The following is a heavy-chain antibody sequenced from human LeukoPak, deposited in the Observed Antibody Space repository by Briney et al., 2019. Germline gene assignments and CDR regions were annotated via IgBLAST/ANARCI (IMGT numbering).Heavy chain of an antibody. CDR1: GYTFTSYG. CDR3: ARVPLDHYYYGMDV. J-gene: IGHJ6*02. Sequence: GASVKVSCKASGYTFTSYGISWVRQAPGQGLEWMGWISAYNGNTNYAQKLQGRVTMTTGTSTSTAYMELRSLRSDDTAVYYCARVPLDHYYYGMDVWGQGTTVTVSS. V-gene: IGHV1-18*01. CDR2: ISAYNGNT.